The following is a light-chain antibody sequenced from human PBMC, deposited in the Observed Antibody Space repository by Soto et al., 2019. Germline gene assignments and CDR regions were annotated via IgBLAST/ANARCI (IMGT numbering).Light chain of an antibody. J-gene: IGKJ5*01. CDR2: EAS. CDR1: QGISSS. CDR3: QQLNSYPFT. Sequence: IQFTQSPSSLSASIGDRVTITCRASQGISSSLAWYQQEPGKAPKLLIYEASTLQSGVPSRFSGRGSGTDFTLTISGXQPEDFATYYCQQLNSYPFTFGQGTRLEIK. V-gene: IGKV1-9*01.